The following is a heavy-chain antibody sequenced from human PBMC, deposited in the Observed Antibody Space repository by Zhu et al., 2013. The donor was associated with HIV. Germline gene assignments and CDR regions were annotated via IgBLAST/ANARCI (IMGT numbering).Heavy chain of an antibody. J-gene: IGHJ4*02. D-gene: IGHD3-22*01. CDR2: INPSGGST. Sequence: QVQLVQSGAEVKKPGASVKVSCKASGYTFTSYYMHWVRRAPGQGLEWMGIINPSGGSTSYAQKFQGRVTMTRDTSTSTVYMELSSLRSEDTAVYYXARDPYYYDSSGYYVEPHPYYFDYWAREPWSPSPQ. CDR1: GYTFTSYY. V-gene: IGHV1-46*01. CDR3: ARDPYYYDSSGYYVEPHPYYFDY.